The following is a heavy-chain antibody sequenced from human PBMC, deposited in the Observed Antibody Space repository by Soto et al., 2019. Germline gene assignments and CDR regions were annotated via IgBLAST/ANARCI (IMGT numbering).Heavy chain of an antibody. CDR2: IYYSGST. V-gene: IGHV4-39*07. CDR3: ARDDLALNNKGAFDI. J-gene: IGHJ3*02. CDR1: GGSISSSSYY. Sequence: SETLSLTCTVSGGSISSSSYYWGWIRQPPGKGLEWIGSIYYSGSTYYNPSLKSRVTISVDTSKNQFSLKLSSVTAADTAVYYCARDDLALNNKGAFDIWGQGTMVTVSS.